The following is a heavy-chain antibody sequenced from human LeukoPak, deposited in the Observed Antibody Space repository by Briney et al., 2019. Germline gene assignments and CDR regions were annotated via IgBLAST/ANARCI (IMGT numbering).Heavy chain of an antibody. J-gene: IGHJ3*02. D-gene: IGHD5-12*01. V-gene: IGHV3-7*01. Sequence: GGSLRLSCVGSGFTFRSHWVNWVRQSPGKGLEWVANIKPDGIDEYYVDSARGRFTVSRDNAKNSAFLQMNSLRAEDTAIYYCATISAQTFDIWGQGTLVSVSS. CDR3: ATISAQTFDI. CDR1: GFTFRSHW. CDR2: IKPDGIDE.